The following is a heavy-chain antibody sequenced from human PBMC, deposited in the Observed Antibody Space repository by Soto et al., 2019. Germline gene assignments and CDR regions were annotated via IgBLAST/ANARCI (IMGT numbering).Heavy chain of an antibody. CDR1: GFTFSSCA. V-gene: IGHV3-64*04. CDR2: ISSNGDSR. CDR3: AKGAGYYYYGMDV. J-gene: IGHJ6*02. Sequence: PVGSLRLSCSASGFTFSSCAMHWVRQSPGKGLEHVSAISSNGDSRDHADSVRGRFTISRDNAKNSLYLQMNSLRAEDTALYYCAKGAGYYYYGMDVWGQGTTVTVSS.